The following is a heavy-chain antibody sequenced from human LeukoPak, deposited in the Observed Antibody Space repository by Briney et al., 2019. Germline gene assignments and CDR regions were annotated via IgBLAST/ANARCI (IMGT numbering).Heavy chain of an antibody. CDR2: ISNNGGYT. V-gene: IGHV3-23*01. CDR1: GFTFSSSA. CDR3: AKQLGYCSDGSCYFPY. Sequence: GGSLRLSCAASGFTFSSSAMSWVRQTPGKGLEWVSAISNNGGYTYYADSVQGRFTISRDNSKSTLCLQMNSLRAEDTAVYYCAKQLGYCSDGSCYFPYWGQGTLGTVSS. D-gene: IGHD2-15*01. J-gene: IGHJ4*02.